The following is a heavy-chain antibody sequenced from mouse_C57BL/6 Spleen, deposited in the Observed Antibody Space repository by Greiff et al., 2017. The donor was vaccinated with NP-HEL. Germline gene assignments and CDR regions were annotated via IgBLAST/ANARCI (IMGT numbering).Heavy chain of an antibody. CDR1: GYTFTSYG. D-gene: IGHD1-1*01. CDR2: IYPRSGNT. V-gene: IGHV1-81*01. Sequence: VQRVESGAELARPGASVKLSCKASGYTFTSYGISWVKQRTGQGLEWIGEIYPRSGNTYYNEKFKGKATLTADKSSSTAYMELRSLTSEDSAVYFCARRNYYGSRNYAMDYWGQGTSVTVSS. CDR3: ARRNYYGSRNYAMDY. J-gene: IGHJ4*01.